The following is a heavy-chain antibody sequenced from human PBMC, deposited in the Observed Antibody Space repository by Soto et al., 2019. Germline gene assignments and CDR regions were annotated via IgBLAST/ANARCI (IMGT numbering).Heavy chain of an antibody. CDR2: ISAWNGKT. J-gene: IGHJ4*02. CDR3: ARDQTAVPATKLDY. CDR1: GYTFTSHG. Sequence: QVQLVQSGGEVKKPGASVKVSCKTSGYTFTSHGISWVRQAPGQGLEWMGWISAWNGKTNFAQKLQGRVTMTTATSTSTAYMELRSLRSDDTAVYYCARDQTAVPATKLDYWGQGTRVTVSS. D-gene: IGHD6-19*01. V-gene: IGHV1-18*01.